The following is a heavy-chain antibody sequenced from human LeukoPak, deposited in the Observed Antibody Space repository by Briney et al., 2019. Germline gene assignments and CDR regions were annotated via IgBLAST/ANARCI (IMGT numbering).Heavy chain of an antibody. CDR1: GFTFSTYG. J-gene: IGHJ4*02. V-gene: IGHV3-30*18. CDR3: AKSFHFWSGPFDY. CDR2: MSYDGSSE. Sequence: PGGSLRLSCAASGFTFSTYGMHWVRQAPGKGLEWVAVMSYDGSSEYYADPVKGRFTISRDNSKNTLYLQMNSLRAEDTAVYYCAKSFHFWSGPFDYWGQGTLVTVSS. D-gene: IGHD3-3*02.